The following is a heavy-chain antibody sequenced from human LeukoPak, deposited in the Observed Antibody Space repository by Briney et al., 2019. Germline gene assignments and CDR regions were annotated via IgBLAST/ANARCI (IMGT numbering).Heavy chain of an antibody. D-gene: IGHD3-10*01. CDR1: GFTFSSYA. V-gene: IGHV3-23*01. CDR2: ISGSGGNT. Sequence: GGSLRLSCAASGFTFSSYAMSWVRQAPGEGLEWVSIISGSGGNTYYADSVKGRFTISRDNSKNTLYLQMNSLRAEDTAVYYCAKDANYYGSGSYSWGQGTLVTVSS. CDR3: AKDANYYGSGSYS. J-gene: IGHJ4*02.